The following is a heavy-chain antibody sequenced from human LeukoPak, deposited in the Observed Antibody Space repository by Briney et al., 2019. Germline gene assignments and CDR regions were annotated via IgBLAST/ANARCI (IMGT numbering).Heavy chain of an antibody. V-gene: IGHV3-11*01. CDR3: ARDLNTGMDV. Sequence: PGGSLRPSCAASGFDFSDYYMNWIRQAPGGGLEWLAFISGRGHKILYSDSLNGRFTISRDNAQKLLFLQMNDLRAGDTAIYYCARDLNTGMDVWGRGTTVTVSS. J-gene: IGHJ6*02. CDR2: ISGRGHKI. CDR1: GFDFSDYY.